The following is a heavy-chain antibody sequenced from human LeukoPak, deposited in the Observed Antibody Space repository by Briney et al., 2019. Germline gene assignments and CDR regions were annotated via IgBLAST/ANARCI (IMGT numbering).Heavy chain of an antibody. CDR3: ARDLSSTPNWEFDY. J-gene: IGHJ4*02. D-gene: IGHD7-27*01. V-gene: IGHV1-2*06. CDR2: INANSGVT. CDR1: GYTFSGYF. Sequence: ASVKVSCKASGYTFSGYFIHWVRQGAGQGLEWMGRINANSGVTEYAQNFQGRVAMSRDMSINTASMELSWLTSDDTAVYYCARDLSSTPNWEFDYWGQGTLVTVSS.